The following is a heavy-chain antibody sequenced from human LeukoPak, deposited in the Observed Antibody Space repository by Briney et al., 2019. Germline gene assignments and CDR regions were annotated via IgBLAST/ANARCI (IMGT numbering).Heavy chain of an antibody. CDR2: IYYSGST. CDR3: ARLAWDKNYYYYMDV. Sequence: PSGTLSLTCAVSGGSISSSSYYWGWIRQPPGKGLEWIGSIYYSGSTYYNPSLKSRVTISVDTSKNQFSLKLSSVTAADTAVYYCARLAWDKNYYYYMDVWGKGTTVTVSS. V-gene: IGHV4-39*01. CDR1: GGSISSSSYY. J-gene: IGHJ6*03. D-gene: IGHD1-26*01.